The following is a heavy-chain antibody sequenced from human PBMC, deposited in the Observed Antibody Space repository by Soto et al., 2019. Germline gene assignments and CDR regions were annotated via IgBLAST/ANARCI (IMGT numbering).Heavy chain of an antibody. CDR2: IYTSGST. Sequence: ETLSLTCTVSGGSISSYYWSWIRQPAGKGLEWIGRIYTSGSTNYNPSLKSRVTMSVDTSKNQFSLKLSSVTAADTAVYYCARALGDFWSGYPHDYYYGMDVWGQGTTVTVSS. J-gene: IGHJ6*02. CDR1: GGSISSYY. CDR3: ARALGDFWSGYPHDYYYGMDV. D-gene: IGHD3-3*01. V-gene: IGHV4-4*07.